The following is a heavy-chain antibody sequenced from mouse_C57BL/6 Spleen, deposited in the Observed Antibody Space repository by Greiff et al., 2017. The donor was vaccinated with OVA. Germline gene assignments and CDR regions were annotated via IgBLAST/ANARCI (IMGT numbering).Heavy chain of an antibody. Sequence: EVKLMESGGGLVKPGGSLKLSCAASGFTFSSYAMSWVRQTPEKRLEWVATISDGGSYTYYPDNVKGRFTISRDNAKNNLYLQRSHLKSEDTAKYCGARNCDYWGQGTTLTVSS. CDR2: ISDGGSYT. V-gene: IGHV5-4*03. CDR3: ARNCDY. CDR1: GFTFSSYA. J-gene: IGHJ2*01.